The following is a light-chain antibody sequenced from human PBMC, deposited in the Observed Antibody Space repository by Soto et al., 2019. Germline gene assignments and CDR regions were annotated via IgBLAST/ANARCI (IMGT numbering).Light chain of an antibody. V-gene: IGLV2-8*01. J-gene: IGLJ3*02. CDR2: EVN. Sequence: QSALTQSPSASASPGQSVTISCTGSSGDVGAYNYVSWYQQHPGKAPKLIIYEVNKRPSGVPDRFSGSKSGITASLTVSGLQADDEADYYCGAHAGSNTWVFG. CDR3: GAHAGSNTWV. CDR1: SGDVGAYNY.